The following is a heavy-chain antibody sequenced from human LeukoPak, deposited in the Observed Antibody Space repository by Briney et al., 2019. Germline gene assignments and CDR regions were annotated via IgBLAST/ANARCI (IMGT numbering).Heavy chain of an antibody. CDR1: GFTFSSYG. CDR3: AKSLET. Sequence: PGRSLRLSCAASGFTFSSYGMHCVRQAPGKGLEWVAVISYDGSNKYYADSVKGRFTISRDNSKNTLYLQMNSLRAEDTAVYYCAKSLETGGQGTLVTVSS. J-gene: IGHJ4*02. CDR2: ISYDGSNK. D-gene: IGHD5-24*01. V-gene: IGHV3-30*18.